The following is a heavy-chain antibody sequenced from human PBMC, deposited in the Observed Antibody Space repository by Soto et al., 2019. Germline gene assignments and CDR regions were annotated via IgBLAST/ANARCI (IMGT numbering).Heavy chain of an antibody. Sequence: ESLKISCKASGYTFTSYWITWVRQMPGKGLEWMGRIGPSDSSTKYSPSFQGHVTISTDKSITTAHLQWTSLKVSDTAIYYCAASGYTYGYNFDHWGQGTQVTVSS. CDR3: AASGYTYGYNFDH. D-gene: IGHD5-18*01. J-gene: IGHJ4*02. CDR2: IGPSDSST. CDR1: GYTFTSYW. V-gene: IGHV5-10-1*01.